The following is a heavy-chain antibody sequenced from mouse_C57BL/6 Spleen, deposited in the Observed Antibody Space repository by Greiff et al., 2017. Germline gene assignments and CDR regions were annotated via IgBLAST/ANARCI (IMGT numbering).Heavy chain of an antibody. CDR1: GFTFSDYG. V-gene: IGHV5-15*01. Sequence: EVQGVESGGGLVQPGGSLKLSCAASGFTFSDYGMAWVRQAPRKGPEWVAFISNLAYSIYYADTVTGRFTISRENAKNTLYLEMSSLRSEDTAMYYCARRGYYGSSTWYFDVWGTGTTVTVSS. CDR2: ISNLAYSI. J-gene: IGHJ1*03. CDR3: ARRGYYGSSTWYFDV. D-gene: IGHD1-1*01.